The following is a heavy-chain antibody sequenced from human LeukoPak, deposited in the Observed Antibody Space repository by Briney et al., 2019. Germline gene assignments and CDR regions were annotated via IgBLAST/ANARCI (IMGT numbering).Heavy chain of an antibody. D-gene: IGHD2-15*01. Sequence: GGSLRLSCAASGFTVSGKYMSWVRQAPGKGLEWVANIKQDGSEKYYVDSVKGRFTISRDNAKNSLYLQMNSLRAEDTAVYYCARDLPLYCSGGSCYSAYWGQGTLVTVSS. CDR3: ARDLPLYCSGGSCYSAY. J-gene: IGHJ4*02. CDR2: IKQDGSEK. V-gene: IGHV3-7*04. CDR1: GFTVSGKY.